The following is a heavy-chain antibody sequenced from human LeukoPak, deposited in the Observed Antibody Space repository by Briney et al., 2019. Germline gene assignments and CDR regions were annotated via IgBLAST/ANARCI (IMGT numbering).Heavy chain of an antibody. CDR2: IYYSGST. CDR3: ARDGSSGSYYDLDY. D-gene: IGHD1-26*01. V-gene: IGHV4-59*01. Sequence: SETLSLTCTVSGGSISSYYWSWIRQPPGKGLEWIGYIYYSGSTNYNPSLKSRVTISVDTSKSQFSLKLSSVTAADTAVYYCARDGSSGSYYDLDYWGQGTLVTVSS. J-gene: IGHJ4*02. CDR1: GGSISSYY.